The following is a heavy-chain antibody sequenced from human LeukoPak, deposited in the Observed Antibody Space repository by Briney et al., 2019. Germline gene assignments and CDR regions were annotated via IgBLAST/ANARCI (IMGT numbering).Heavy chain of an antibody. Sequence: HPGGSLRLSCAASGFTFSTYVMSWARQAPGKGLEWVSTISVGGDTTFYADSVRGRFTISRDNSQHTLYLQMNSLRAEDTAVYYCAKREKVDDFWSGPSGPDYWGQGTLVTVSS. CDR1: GFTFSTYV. CDR3: AKREKVDDFWSGPSGPDY. V-gene: IGHV3-23*01. J-gene: IGHJ4*02. D-gene: IGHD3-3*01. CDR2: ISVGGDTT.